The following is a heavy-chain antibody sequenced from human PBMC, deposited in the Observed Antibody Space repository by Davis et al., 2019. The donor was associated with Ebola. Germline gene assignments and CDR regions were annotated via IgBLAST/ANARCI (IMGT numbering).Heavy chain of an antibody. D-gene: IGHD2-21*02. J-gene: IGHJ4*02. Sequence: GESLKISCAASGFTFSAYGMHWVRQAPGKGPEWVTFIQYDGIRKYYADSVKGRFTLSRDNSKNTLYLQMNSLRPEDTAVYYCAKDTTTFCAGDCYRTQFDYWGQGTLVTVSS. CDR1: GFTFSAYG. CDR2: IQYDGIRK. CDR3: AKDTTTFCAGDCYRTQFDY. V-gene: IGHV3-30*02.